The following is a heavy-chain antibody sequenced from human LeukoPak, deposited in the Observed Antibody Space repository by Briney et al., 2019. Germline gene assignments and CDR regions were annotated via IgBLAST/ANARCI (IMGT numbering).Heavy chain of an antibody. CDR1: GGTFSSYA. CDR3: ARSGMYYYGSGTHPAYNWFDP. Sequence: SVKVSCKGPGGTFSSYAISWVRPAPVQGVEWMGGIIPIFGTANYAQKFQGRVTITTDESTSTAYMELSSLRSEDTAVYYCARSGMYYYGSGTHPAYNWFDPWGQGTLVTVSS. CDR2: IIPIFGTA. D-gene: IGHD3-10*01. J-gene: IGHJ5*02. V-gene: IGHV1-69*05.